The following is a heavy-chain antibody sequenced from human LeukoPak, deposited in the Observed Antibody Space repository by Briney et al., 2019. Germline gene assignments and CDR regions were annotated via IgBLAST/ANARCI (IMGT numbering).Heavy chain of an antibody. CDR1: GFTLSSYW. CDR2: IKSDGRT. J-gene: IGHJ1*01. Sequence: GGSLRLSCAASGFTLSSYWMHWVRQAPGKGLVWVSRIKSDGRTNYADSVKGRFTISRDNAKNTVSLQMNSLRVEDTGVYYCARVPSEIGGYYPEYFRHWGQGTLVIVSS. D-gene: IGHD3-22*01. V-gene: IGHV3-74*01. CDR3: ARVPSEIGGYYPEYFRH.